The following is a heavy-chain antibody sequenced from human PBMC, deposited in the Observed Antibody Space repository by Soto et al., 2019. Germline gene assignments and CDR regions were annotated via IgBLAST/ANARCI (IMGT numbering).Heavy chain of an antibody. CDR3: ARETSNYYGSGSYYSAGYYYYGMDV. CDR1: GGSISSYY. Sequence: SETLSLTCTVSGGSISSYYWSWIRQPPGKGLEWIGYIYYSGSTNYNPSLKSRVTISVDTSKNQFSLKLSSVTAADTAVYYCARETSNYYGSGSYYSAGYYYYGMDVWGQGTTVTVSS. CDR2: IYYSGST. D-gene: IGHD3-10*01. V-gene: IGHV4-59*01. J-gene: IGHJ6*02.